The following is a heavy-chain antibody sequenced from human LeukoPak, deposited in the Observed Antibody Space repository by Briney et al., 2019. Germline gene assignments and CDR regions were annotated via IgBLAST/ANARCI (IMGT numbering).Heavy chain of an antibody. CDR3: ARGRFDP. CDR1: GGSFSGYY. V-gene: IGHV4-34*01. J-gene: IGHJ5*02. CDR2: INHSGST. Sequence: SETLSLTCAVYGGSFSGYYWSWIRQPPGKGLEWIGEINHSGSTNYNASLKSRVTISVDTSKNQFSLKLSSVTAADTAVYYCARGRFDPWGQGTLVTVPS.